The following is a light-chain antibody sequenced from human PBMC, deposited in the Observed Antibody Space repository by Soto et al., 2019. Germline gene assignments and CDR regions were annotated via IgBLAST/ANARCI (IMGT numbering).Light chain of an antibody. J-gene: IGLJ2*01. Sequence: QLVLTQSPSASASLGASVKLTCTLSSGHSSYAIAWHQQQPEKGPRYLMKLNSDGSHSKGDGLPDRFSGSSSGAERYLTIASLQSEDEADYDCQTWGTGTYVVFGGGTKLTVL. CDR1: SGHSSYA. CDR3: QTWGTGTYVV. CDR2: LNSDGSH. V-gene: IGLV4-69*01.